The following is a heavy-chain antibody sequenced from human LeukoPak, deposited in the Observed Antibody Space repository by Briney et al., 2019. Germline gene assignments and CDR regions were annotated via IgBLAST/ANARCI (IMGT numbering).Heavy chain of an antibody. CDR2: IIPIFGTA. D-gene: IGHD6-19*01. J-gene: IGHJ3*02. V-gene: IGHV1-69*05. CDR3: ATKHSSGWSEDAFDI. Sequence: SVKVSCKASGGTFSSYAISWVRQAPGQGLEWMGGIIPIFGTANYAQKFQGRVTITTDESTSTAYMELSSLRSEDTAVYYCATKHSSGWSEDAFDIWGQGTMVTVSS. CDR1: GGTFSSYA.